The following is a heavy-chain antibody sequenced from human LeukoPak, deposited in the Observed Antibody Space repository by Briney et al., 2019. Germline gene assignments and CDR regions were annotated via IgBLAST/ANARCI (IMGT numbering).Heavy chain of an antibody. V-gene: IGHV3-21*01. CDR1: GFTFSSYS. CDR3: AKKGGYCSSTSCYSWFDP. Sequence: GSLRLPCAASGFTFSSYSMNWVRQAPGKGLEWVSSISSSSSYIYYADSVKGRFTISRDNAKNSLYLQMNSLRAEDTAVYYCAKKGGYCSSTSCYSWFDPWGQGTLVTVSS. D-gene: IGHD2-2*03. CDR2: ISSSSSYI. J-gene: IGHJ5*02.